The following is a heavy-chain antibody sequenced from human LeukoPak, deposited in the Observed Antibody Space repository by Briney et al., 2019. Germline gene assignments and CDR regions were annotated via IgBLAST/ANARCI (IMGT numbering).Heavy chain of an antibody. CDR1: GFTLSSYS. V-gene: IGHV3-48*02. D-gene: IGHD3-9*01. J-gene: IGHJ4*02. CDR3: ARGRATGRSGGDY. CDR2: ISSGSSTI. Sequence: GGSLRLSCVACGFTLSSYSMNWVRQAPGKGLEWVSYISSGSSTIYYADSVKGRFTISRDNAKNSLYLQMNSLRDEDTAVYYCARGRATGRSGGDYWGQGTLVTVSS.